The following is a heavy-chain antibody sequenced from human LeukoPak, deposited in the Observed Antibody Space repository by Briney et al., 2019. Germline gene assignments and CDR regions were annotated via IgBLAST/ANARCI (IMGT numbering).Heavy chain of an antibody. CDR3: ARPAGQMGYFDY. V-gene: IGHV4-34*01. J-gene: IGHJ4*02. Sequence: SETLSLTCAVYGGSFSGYYWSWIRQPPGKGLEWIGEINHSGSTNYNPSLKSRVTISVDTSKNQFSLKLSSVTAADTAVYYCARPAGQMGYFDYWGQGTLVTVSS. D-gene: IGHD5-24*01. CDR1: GGSFSGYY. CDR2: INHSGST.